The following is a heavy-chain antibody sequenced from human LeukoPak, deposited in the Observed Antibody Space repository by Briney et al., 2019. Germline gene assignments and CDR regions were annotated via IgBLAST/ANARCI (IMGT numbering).Heavy chain of an antibody. CDR1: GFTFTSYA. V-gene: IGHV3-23*01. CDR2: ISGSGGST. D-gene: IGHD2-2*01. J-gene: IGHJ6*02. Sequence: PGGSLRLSCAASGFTFTSYAMSWVRQAPGKGLEWVSAISGSGGSTYYADSVKGRFTISRDNSKNTLYLPMNSLRADDTAVYYCAKDSYYQGAYYGMDVWGQGTTVTVSS. CDR3: AKDSYYQGAYYGMDV.